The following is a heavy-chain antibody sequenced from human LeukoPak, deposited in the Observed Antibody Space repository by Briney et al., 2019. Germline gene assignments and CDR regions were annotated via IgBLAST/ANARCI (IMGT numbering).Heavy chain of an antibody. CDR2: IYSGGST. D-gene: IGHD5-18*01. CDR1: GFTFSSYE. Sequence: GGSLRLSCAASGFTFSSYEMNWVRQAPGKGLEWVSVIYSGGSTYYADSVKGRFTISRDNSKNTVYLQMNSLRAEDTAVYYCARDMGAMVNYWGQGTLVTVSS. CDR3: ARDMGAMVNY. V-gene: IGHV3-53*01. J-gene: IGHJ4*02.